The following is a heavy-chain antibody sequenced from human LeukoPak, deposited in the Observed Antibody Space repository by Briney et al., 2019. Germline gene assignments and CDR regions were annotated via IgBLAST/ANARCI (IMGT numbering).Heavy chain of an antibody. CDR3: ARSTSCYPSCYYYYMDV. V-gene: IGHV1-18*01. CDR2: ISAYNGNT. D-gene: IGHD2-2*01. CDR1: GYTFTSYG. J-gene: IGHJ6*03. Sequence: ASVKVSCKASGYTFTSYGISWVRQAPGQGLEWMGWISAYNGNTNYAQKLQGRVTMTTDTSTSTAYMELRSLRSDDTAVYYCARSTSCYPSCYYYYMDVWGKGTTVTISS.